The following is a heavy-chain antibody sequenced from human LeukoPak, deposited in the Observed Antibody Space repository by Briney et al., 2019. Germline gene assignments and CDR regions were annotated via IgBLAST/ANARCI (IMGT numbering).Heavy chain of an antibody. J-gene: IGHJ4*02. V-gene: IGHV1-2*02. CDR1: GYTFTGYY. D-gene: IGHD1-26*01. Sequence: ASVKVSCKASGYTFTGYYMHWVRQAPGQGLEWMGWINPNSGGTNYAQKFQGRVTMTRDTSISTAYMELSRLRSDDTAVYYCARGRRILVGDTNAGDFFDYWGQGTLVTVSS. CDR2: INPNSGGT. CDR3: ARGRRILVGDTNAGDFFDY.